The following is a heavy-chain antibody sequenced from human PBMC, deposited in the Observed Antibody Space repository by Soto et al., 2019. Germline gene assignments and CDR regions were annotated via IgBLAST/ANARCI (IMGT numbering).Heavy chain of an antibody. J-gene: IGHJ6*03. D-gene: IGHD3-16*02. Sequence: ASVKVSCKASGYTFTSYGISWVRQAPGQGLEWMGWISAYNGNTNYAQKLQGRVTMTADTSTDTAYMELSSLRSEDTAVYYCATGVGDYIWGSYRQYYYYYYMDVWGKGTTVTVSS. CDR2: ISAYNGNT. CDR1: GYTFTSYG. V-gene: IGHV1-18*01. CDR3: ATGVGDYIWGSYRQYYYYYYMDV.